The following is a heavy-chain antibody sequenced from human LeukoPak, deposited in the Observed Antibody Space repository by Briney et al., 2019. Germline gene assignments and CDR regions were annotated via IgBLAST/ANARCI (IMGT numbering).Heavy chain of an antibody. CDR3: ARGISGYFHD. V-gene: IGHV1-69*04. Sequence: ASVTVSCTPSGGAFSMYGITWVRQAPGQGPEWMGRIIPRVGIVKYAQKFQGRVTISADKSTGTVYMGLSSLRPEDTAVYYCARGISGYFHDWGQGTLVTVSS. CDR1: GGAFSMYG. D-gene: IGHD3-22*01. J-gene: IGHJ4*02. CDR2: IIPRVGIV.